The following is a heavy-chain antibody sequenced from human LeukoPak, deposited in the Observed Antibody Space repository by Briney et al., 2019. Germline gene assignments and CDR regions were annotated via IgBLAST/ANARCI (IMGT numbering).Heavy chain of an antibody. D-gene: IGHD3-16*01. CDR3: ARDRTFAS. J-gene: IGHJ4*02. CDR2: IKQDGSEK. Sequence: GGSLRLSCAASGFTISSYWMTWVRQAPGRGLEWVASIKQDGSEKYYVDSVKGRFTISRDNAKNSLYLQMNSLRAEDTAVYYCARDRTFASWGQGTLVTVSS. V-gene: IGHV3-7*01. CDR1: GFTISSYW.